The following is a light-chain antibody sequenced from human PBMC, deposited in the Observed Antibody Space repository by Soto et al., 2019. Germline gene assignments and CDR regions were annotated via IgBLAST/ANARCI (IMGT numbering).Light chain of an antibody. CDR3: QQYHSNPST. CDR2: WAS. V-gene: IGKV4-1*01. CDR1: QSLYNSNNLNY. J-gene: IGKJ2*01. Sequence: DIVMTQSPDSLAVSLGERATINCKSSQSLYNSNNLNYLAWYQQKPGQPPKLLLYWASTRESGVPDRFSSRGSGKDFTLTISSLHAADVAVYYCQQYHSNPSTFGQATKLEIK.